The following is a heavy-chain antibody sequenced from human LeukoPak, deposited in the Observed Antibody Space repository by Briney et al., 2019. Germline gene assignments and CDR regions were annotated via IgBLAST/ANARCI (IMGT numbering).Heavy chain of an antibody. V-gene: IGHV1-18*01. J-gene: IGHJ4*02. CDR1: GYTFRSYG. CDR3: ARDKGDYYAWKAIDY. D-gene: IGHD3-10*01. Sequence: ASVTVTCKTSGYTFRSYGISWVRQAPGQGLEWMGWISEYNGNTKYAQNLQGRVTLTTDTRTSTAYMELRSLRSDDTAVYYCARDKGDYYAWKAIDYWGQGTLVTVSS. CDR2: ISEYNGNT.